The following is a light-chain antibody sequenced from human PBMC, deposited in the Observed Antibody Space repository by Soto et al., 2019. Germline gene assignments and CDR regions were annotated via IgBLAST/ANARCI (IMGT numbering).Light chain of an antibody. J-gene: IGKJ1*01. CDR2: VAS. CDR3: QQYGGMWT. Sequence: DIQMTHSPSSLSASVGDRVTITCRASQSISSYLNWYQVKPGKAPKLLIYVASSLQSGVPSRFSGSGSGTDFTLTISSLQPEDFANYCCQQYGGMWTFGQGTKVDIK. CDR1: QSISSY. V-gene: IGKV1-39*01.